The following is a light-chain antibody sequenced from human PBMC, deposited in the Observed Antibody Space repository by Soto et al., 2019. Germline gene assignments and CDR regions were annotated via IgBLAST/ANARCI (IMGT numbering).Light chain of an antibody. CDR3: QSYDSSLSGYVV. Sequence: QSVLTQPPSVSGAPGQRVTISCTGSSSNIGAGYDVHWYQQLPGTAPKLLIYGNSNRPSGVPDRFSGSKSGTSASLAITGLQAEEEAGYYCQSYDSSLSGYVVFGGGTQLTVL. V-gene: IGLV1-40*01. CDR1: SSNIGAGYD. CDR2: GNS. J-gene: IGLJ2*01.